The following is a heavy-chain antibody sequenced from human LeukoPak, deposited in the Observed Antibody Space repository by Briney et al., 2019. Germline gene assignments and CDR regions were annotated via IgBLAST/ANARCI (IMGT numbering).Heavy chain of an antibody. CDR1: GFTFSSYA. CDR2: ISGSGGST. CDR3: ARGGYCSSISCPFDY. V-gene: IGHV3-23*01. D-gene: IGHD2-2*01. J-gene: IGHJ4*02. Sequence: GGSLRLSCAASGFTFSSYALSWVRQAPGKGLEWVSTISGSGGSTYYADSVEGRFTISRDNSKNTLYLQVNSLRAEDTALYYCARGGYCSSISCPFDYWGPGTLVTVSS.